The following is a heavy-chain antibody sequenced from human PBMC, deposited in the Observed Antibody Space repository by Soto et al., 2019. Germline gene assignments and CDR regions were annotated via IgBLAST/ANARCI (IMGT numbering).Heavy chain of an antibody. CDR2: INHSGST. J-gene: IGHJ6*03. D-gene: IGHD2-2*01. CDR1: GGSFSGYY. V-gene: IGHV4-34*01. Sequence: SETLSLTCAVYGGSFSGYYWSWIRQPPGKGLEWIGEINHSGSTNYNPSLKSRVTISVDTSKNQFSLKLSSVTAADTAVYYCARTAKWRYQLPHYYYYYMDVWGKGTTVTVSS. CDR3: ARTAKWRYQLPHYYYYYMDV.